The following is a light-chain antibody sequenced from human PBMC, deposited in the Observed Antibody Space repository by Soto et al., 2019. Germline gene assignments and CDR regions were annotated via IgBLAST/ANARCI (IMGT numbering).Light chain of an antibody. J-gene: IGKJ4*01. CDR1: QTGSSSY. Sequence: EIVLTQSPGTLSLSPGERATLSCRASQTGSSSYLAWYQQKPGQAPRLLMYGASSRATGIPDRFSGSGSGRDFTLTISRLEPEDSAVYYCQQYGSSPRTFGGGTKVEIK. CDR2: GAS. V-gene: IGKV3-20*01. CDR3: QQYGSSPRT.